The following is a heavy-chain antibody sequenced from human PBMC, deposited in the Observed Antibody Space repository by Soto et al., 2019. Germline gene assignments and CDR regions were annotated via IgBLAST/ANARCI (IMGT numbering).Heavy chain of an antibody. V-gene: IGHV1-18*01. J-gene: IGHJ6*02. CDR3: ARLLVVPAAILVYYYGMDV. Sequence: ASVKVSCKASGYTFTSYGISWVRQAPGQGLEWMGWVSAYNGNTNYAQKLQGRVTMTTDTSTSTAYMELRSLRSDDTAVYYCARLLVVPAAILVYYYGMDVWGQGTTVTVSS. D-gene: IGHD2-2*02. CDR2: VSAYNGNT. CDR1: GYTFTSYG.